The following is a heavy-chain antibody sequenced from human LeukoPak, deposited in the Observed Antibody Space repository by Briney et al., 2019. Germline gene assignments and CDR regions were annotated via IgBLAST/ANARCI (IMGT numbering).Heavy chain of an antibody. CDR2: IIPIFGIA. D-gene: IGHD2-2*01. V-gene: IGHV1-69*17. Sequence: GSSVKVSCKASGGTFTSYAISWVRQAPGQGLEWMGGIIPIFGIANYAQKFQGRVTITADKSTSTAYMELSSLRSEDTAVYYCARVPCSSTSCHGYYYYGMDVWGQGTTVTVSS. CDR1: GGTFTSYA. J-gene: IGHJ6*02. CDR3: ARVPCSSTSCHGYYYYGMDV.